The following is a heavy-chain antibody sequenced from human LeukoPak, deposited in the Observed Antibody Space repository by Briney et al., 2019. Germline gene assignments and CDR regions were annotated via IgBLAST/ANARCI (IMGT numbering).Heavy chain of an antibody. CDR2: ISYDGSNK. J-gene: IGHJ4*02. CDR3: AKDKITDQRG. V-gene: IGHV3-30*18. Sequence: PGGSLRLSCAASGFTFSSYGMHWVRQAPGKGLEWVAVISYDGSNKYYADSVKGRFTISRDNSQSTVYLQMNSLRAEDTAVYYCAKDKITDQRGWGQGTLVTVSS. CDR1: GFTFSSYG. D-gene: IGHD2-2*01.